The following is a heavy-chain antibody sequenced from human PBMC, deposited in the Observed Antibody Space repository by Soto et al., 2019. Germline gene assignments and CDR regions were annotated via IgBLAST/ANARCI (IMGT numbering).Heavy chain of an antibody. D-gene: IGHD4-17*01. J-gene: IGHJ5*01. CDR3: TRGHNFRCLMTTWDS. V-gene: IGHV3-72*01. Sequence: EVQLVESGGGLVQPGGSLRLSCVASGFTFSDHYMDWVRQTPGKGLEWVGRIRNKGNSYTTVYAASVKDRFTISRDDSKNSLSLQMNSLKTEYTAVYYCTRGHNFRCLMTTWDSWGQGTLVTVSS. CDR1: GFTFSDHY. CDR2: IRNKGNSYTT.